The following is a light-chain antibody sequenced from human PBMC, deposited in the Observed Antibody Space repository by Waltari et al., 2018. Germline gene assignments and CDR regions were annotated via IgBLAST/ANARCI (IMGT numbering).Light chain of an antibody. CDR2: EVS. V-gene: IGLV2-14*01. J-gene: IGLJ2*01. Sequence: QSALTQPASVSGSPGQSITISCTGTSSDVCGYNYVSWYQQHPGKAPKLMIYEVSKRPSGVSNRFSGSKSGNTASLTISGLQAEDEADYYCSSYTSSSTPVVFGGGTKLTVL. CDR1: SSDVCGYNY. CDR3: SSYTSSSTPVV.